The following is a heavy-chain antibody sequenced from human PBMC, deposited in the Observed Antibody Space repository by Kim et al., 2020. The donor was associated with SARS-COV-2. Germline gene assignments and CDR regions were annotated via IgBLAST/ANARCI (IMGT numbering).Heavy chain of an antibody. J-gene: IGHJ6*01. CDR1: GFTFSSYG. CDR3: AKSEAIAAETGMVV. CDR2: ITYDGSNI. D-gene: IGHD2-15*01. Sequence: GGSLRLSCAASGFTFSSYGMHWVRQAPGKGLEWVAFITYDGSNIYYADSVKGRFTISRDNAKNTLYLQMNSLRAEDTAVYYCAKSEAIAAETGMVV. V-gene: IGHV3-30*02.